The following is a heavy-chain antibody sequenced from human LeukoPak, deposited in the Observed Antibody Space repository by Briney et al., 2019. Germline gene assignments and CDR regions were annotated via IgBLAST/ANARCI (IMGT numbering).Heavy chain of an antibody. V-gene: IGHV4-61*02. Sequence: PSETLSLTCTVSDYSISSGYYWGWIRQPAGKGLEWIGRIYTSGSTNYNPSLKSRVTISVDTSKNQFSLKLSSVTAADTAVYYCARLSGTSDAGYSSSWYVGYFDYWGQGTLVTVSS. CDR3: ARLSGTSDAGYSSSWYVGYFDY. D-gene: IGHD6-13*01. CDR2: IYTSGST. J-gene: IGHJ4*02. CDR1: DYSISSGYY.